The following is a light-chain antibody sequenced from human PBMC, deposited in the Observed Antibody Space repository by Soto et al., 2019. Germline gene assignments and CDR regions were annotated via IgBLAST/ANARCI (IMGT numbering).Light chain of an antibody. Sequence: ENVISQSPATLAVNPGERATLSYSPTQSVSSNLAWCQQKPGQAPALLIYGASSRATGNPARFSGSGSGTEFTLTISSLMSEDVAVYYCQQYTLWTLTFAGGTMV. J-gene: IGKJ4*01. CDR2: GAS. CDR3: QQYTLWTLT. CDR1: QSVSSN. V-gene: IGKV3-15*01.